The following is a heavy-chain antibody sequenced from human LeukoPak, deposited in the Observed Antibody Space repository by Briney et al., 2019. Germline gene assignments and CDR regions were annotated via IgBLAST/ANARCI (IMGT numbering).Heavy chain of an antibody. Sequence: SVKVSCKASGYTFTSYYMHWVRQAPGQGLEWMGRIIPILGIANYAQKFQGRVTITADKSTSTAYMELSSLRSEDTAVYYCASVNYYGSGSYYPDWGQGTLVTVSS. CDR1: GYTFTSYY. D-gene: IGHD3-10*01. CDR3: ASVNYYGSGSYYPD. J-gene: IGHJ4*02. V-gene: IGHV1-69*02. CDR2: IIPILGIA.